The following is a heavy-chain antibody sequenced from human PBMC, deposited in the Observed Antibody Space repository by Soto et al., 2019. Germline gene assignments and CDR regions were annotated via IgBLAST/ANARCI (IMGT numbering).Heavy chain of an antibody. D-gene: IGHD5-18*01. V-gene: IGHV4-31*03. CDR1: GDSISSAGYS. CDR3: AREAGGYSYGFDY. CDR2: IYYTGST. Sequence: SETLSLTCTVSGDSISSAGYSWGWIRQHPGKGLEWIGYIYYTGSTYYNPSLKSRVTISVDTSKNQFSLKLSSVTAADTAVYYCAREAGGYSYGFDYWGQGTLVTVSS. J-gene: IGHJ4*02.